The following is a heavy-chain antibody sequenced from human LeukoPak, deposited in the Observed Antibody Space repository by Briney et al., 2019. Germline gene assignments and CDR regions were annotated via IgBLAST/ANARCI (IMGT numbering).Heavy chain of an antibody. CDR2: ISSSGSTI. CDR3: ASYYVGGLYCYYGMDV. V-gene: IGHV3-11*01. Sequence: GGSLRLSCAASGFTFSDYYMSWIRQAPGKGLEWVSYISSSGSTIYYADSVKGRFTISRDNAKNSLYLQMNSLRAEDTAVYYCASYYVGGLYCYYGMDVWGQGTTVTVSS. J-gene: IGHJ6*02. CDR1: GFTFSDYY. D-gene: IGHD1-26*01.